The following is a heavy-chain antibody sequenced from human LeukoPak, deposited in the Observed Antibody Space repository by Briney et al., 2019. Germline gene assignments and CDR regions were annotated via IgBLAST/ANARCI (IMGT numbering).Heavy chain of an antibody. Sequence: GASVKVSCKASGYTFTSYDINWVRQATGQGLEWMGWMNPNSGNTGYAQKFQGRVTITADESTSTACMELSSLRSEDTAVYYCARDRDDYVWGSYRHSKVFHFDYWGQGTLVTVSS. D-gene: IGHD3-16*02. V-gene: IGHV1-8*01. CDR1: GYTFTSYD. CDR3: ARDRDDYVWGSYRHSKVFHFDY. J-gene: IGHJ4*02. CDR2: MNPNSGNT.